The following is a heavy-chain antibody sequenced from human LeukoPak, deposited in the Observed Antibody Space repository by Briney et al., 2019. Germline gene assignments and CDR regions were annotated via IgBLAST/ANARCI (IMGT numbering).Heavy chain of an antibody. V-gene: IGHV3-53*04. CDR1: GFTFSSNY. CDR2: IYSGGST. J-gene: IGHJ4*02. Sequence: GGSLRLSCAASGFTFSSNYMSWVRQAPGKGLEWGSVIYSGGSTYYAASVKGRFTISRHNSKNTLYLQMNSLRAEDTAVYYCARGPDILTGYYSFDYWGQGTLVTVSS. CDR3: ARGPDILTGYYSFDY. D-gene: IGHD3-9*01.